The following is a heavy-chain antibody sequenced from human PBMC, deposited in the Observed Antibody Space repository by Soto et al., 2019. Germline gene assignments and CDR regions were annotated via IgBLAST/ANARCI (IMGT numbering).Heavy chain of an antibody. Sequence: GESLKISCKSSGYSFTDYWIGWVRQMPGKGLEWMGIIYPGYSDARYSPSSQGQVTISVDTSINTAFLRWNSLTTSDTAIYYCARQADYNILTGYCYYFDYWGQGSLVTVSS. D-gene: IGHD3-9*01. J-gene: IGHJ4*02. V-gene: IGHV5-51*01. CDR3: ARQADYNILTGYCYYFDY. CDR1: GYSFTDYW. CDR2: IYPGYSDA.